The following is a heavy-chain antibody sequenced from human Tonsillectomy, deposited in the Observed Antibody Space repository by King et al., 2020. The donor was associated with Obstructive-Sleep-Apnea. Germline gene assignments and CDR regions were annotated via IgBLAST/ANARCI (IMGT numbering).Heavy chain of an antibody. CDR2: ISSSGATS. CDR3: ATYNRVLTHFEY. Sequence: QVQLVESGGGLVKPGGSLRLSCAASGFSFSDSFMGWIRQAPGKGLEYVSHISSSGATSYYADSVKGRFTTSRDNAKKSMFLQMNSLRADDTAIYYCATYNRVLTHFEYWGQGTQVTVSA. D-gene: IGHD1-1*01. CDR1: GFSFSDSF. J-gene: IGHJ4*02. V-gene: IGHV3-11*01.